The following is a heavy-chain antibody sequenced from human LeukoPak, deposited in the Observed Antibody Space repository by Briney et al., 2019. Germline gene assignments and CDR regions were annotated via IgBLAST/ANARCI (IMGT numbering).Heavy chain of an antibody. Sequence: PGGSLRLSCAASGFSLSSYWMSWVRQTPGKGLEWVANIRKDGSEKYYVDSVTGRFTISRDNAKNSLYLQMNSLRAEDTAVYYCARDRSGWYEPLDYWGQGTLVTVSS. CDR3: ARDRSGWYEPLDY. V-gene: IGHV3-7*01. J-gene: IGHJ4*02. D-gene: IGHD6-19*01. CDR2: IRKDGSEK. CDR1: GFSLSSYW.